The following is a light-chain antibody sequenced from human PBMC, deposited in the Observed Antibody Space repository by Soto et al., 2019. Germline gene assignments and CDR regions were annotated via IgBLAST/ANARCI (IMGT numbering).Light chain of an antibody. CDR1: QSVRNY. Sequence: EIVLTQSPATLSLPPGERATLSCRATQSVRNYLAWYQQKPGQAPRLLIYDASNRATGIPGSFSGSGSGTDFTLTISSLEPEDFAVYYCQQRSYWLTFGGGTKVEIK. V-gene: IGKV3-11*01. J-gene: IGKJ4*01. CDR2: DAS. CDR3: QQRSYWLT.